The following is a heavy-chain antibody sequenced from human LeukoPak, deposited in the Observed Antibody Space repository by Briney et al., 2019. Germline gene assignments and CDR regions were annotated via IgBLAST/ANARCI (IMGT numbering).Heavy chain of an antibody. D-gene: IGHD5-18*01. Sequence: GASVTVSCKASGGTFSSYAISWVRQAPGQGLEWMGRIIPILGIANYAQKFQGRVTITADKSTSTAYMELSSLRSEDTAVYYCARVIKDTAMVMDYYYGMDVWGQGTTVTVSS. V-gene: IGHV1-69*04. CDR2: IIPILGIA. CDR3: ARVIKDTAMVMDYYYGMDV. J-gene: IGHJ6*02. CDR1: GGTFSSYA.